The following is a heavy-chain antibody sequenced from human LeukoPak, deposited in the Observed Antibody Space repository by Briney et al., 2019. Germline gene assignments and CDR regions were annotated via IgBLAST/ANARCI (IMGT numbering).Heavy chain of an antibody. CDR1: GFTLSSNY. CDR3: ARGAKYCSSTSCQPWFDP. J-gene: IGHJ5*02. D-gene: IGHD2-2*01. CDR2: ISGSSSYI. V-gene: IGHV3-21*01. Sequence: GGSLRLSCAASGFTLSSNYMSWVRQAPGKGLEWVSSISGSSSYIYYADSLKGRFTISRDNAKNSLYLQMSSLRAEDTAVYYCARGAKYCSSTSCQPWFDPWGQGTLVTVSS.